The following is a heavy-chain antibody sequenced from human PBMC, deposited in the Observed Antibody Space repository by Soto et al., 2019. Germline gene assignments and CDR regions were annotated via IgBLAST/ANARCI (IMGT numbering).Heavy chain of an antibody. D-gene: IGHD5-12*01. V-gene: IGHV1-69*01. J-gene: IGHJ6*02. CDR1: GGTFSSYA. CDR2: IIPIFGTA. CDR3: ARDLYSGYDFNYYYGMDV. Sequence: QVQLVQSGAEVKKPGSSVKVSCKASGGTFSSYAISWERQAPGQGLEWMGGIIPIFGTANYAQKFQGRITITADESTSTAYMELSSLRSEDTSVYYCARDLYSGYDFNYYYGMDVWGQGTTVTVSS.